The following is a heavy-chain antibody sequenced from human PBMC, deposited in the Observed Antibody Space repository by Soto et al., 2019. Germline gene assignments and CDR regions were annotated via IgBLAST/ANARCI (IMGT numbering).Heavy chain of an antibody. CDR3: AIGRYSGYDAVANWFDP. J-gene: IGHJ5*02. V-gene: IGHV1-69*13. D-gene: IGHD5-12*01. CDR2: IIPIFGTA. CDR1: GGTFSSYA. Sequence: GASVKVSCKASGGTFSSYAISWVRQAPGEGLEWMGGIIPIFGTANYAQKFQGRVTITADESTSTAYMELNSLRSEDTAVYYCAIGRYSGYDAVANWFDPWGQLTLVTVSS.